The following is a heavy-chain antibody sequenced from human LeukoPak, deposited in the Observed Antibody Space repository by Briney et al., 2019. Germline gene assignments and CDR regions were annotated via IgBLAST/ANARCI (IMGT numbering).Heavy chain of an antibody. CDR2: IYNSGST. D-gene: IGHD3-22*01. Sequence: SETLSLTCTVSGGSISSYYWSWIRQPPGKGLEWIGYIYNSGSTNYNPSLKSRVTISVDMSKNQFSLKLRSVTAADTAVYYCARCHTMDNSGFPFDYWGRGTLVTVSS. J-gene: IGHJ4*02. CDR3: ARCHTMDNSGFPFDY. V-gene: IGHV4-59*08. CDR1: GGSISSYY.